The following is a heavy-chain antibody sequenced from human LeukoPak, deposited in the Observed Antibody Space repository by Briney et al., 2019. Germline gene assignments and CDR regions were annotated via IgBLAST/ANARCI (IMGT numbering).Heavy chain of an antibody. D-gene: IGHD6-13*01. CDR2: INPNSGGT. V-gene: IGHV1-2*02. CDR3: ASIGCRSSWSSGY. CDR1: GYTFTVYY. J-gene: IGHJ4*02. Sequence: ASVTVSFTASGYTFTVYYMHWVRQAPGQGLEWMGWINPNSGGTNYAQKFQGRVTITTDTSISTAYMELSRLRSDDTAVYYCASIGCRSSWSSGYWGQGTLGTGSS.